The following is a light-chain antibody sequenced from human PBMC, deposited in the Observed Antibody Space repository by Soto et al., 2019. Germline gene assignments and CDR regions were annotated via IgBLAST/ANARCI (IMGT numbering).Light chain of an antibody. CDR2: GAS. Sequence: EIVMTQSPATLSVSPGERATLSCRASQSVSSNLAWYQQKPGQAPRLLIYGASTRATGIPARFSGSGSGTEFTPTISSLQSEDFAFYYCQQYNDWPRTFGHGTKVEVK. V-gene: IGKV3-15*01. CDR3: QQYNDWPRT. J-gene: IGKJ1*01. CDR1: QSVSSN.